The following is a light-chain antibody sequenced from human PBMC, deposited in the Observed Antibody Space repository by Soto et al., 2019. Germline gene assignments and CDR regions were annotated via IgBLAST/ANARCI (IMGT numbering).Light chain of an antibody. V-gene: IGLV2-14*01. CDR2: EVS. J-gene: IGLJ3*02. Sequence: QSALTQPASVSGSPGQSITISCTGTSSDVGRYKFVSWYQQLPNKAPKLMIYEVSDRPPGVSNRFSASKSGNTASLTISGLQADDEADYYCSSYTSSATGVFGEGTKVTVL. CDR3: SSYTSSATGV. CDR1: SSDVGRYKF.